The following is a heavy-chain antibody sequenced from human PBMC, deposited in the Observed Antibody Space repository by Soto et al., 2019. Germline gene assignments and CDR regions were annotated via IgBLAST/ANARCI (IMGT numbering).Heavy chain of an antibody. J-gene: IGHJ4*02. CDR1: GYTFTSYA. V-gene: IGHV1-2*04. Sequence: GASVKVSCKASGYTFTSYAMHWVRQAPGQRLEWMGWINANSGGTNYAQKFQGWVTMTRDTSISTAYMELSRLRSDDTAVYYCARSRYSSGQYYFDYWGQGTLVTVSS. CDR2: INANSGGT. D-gene: IGHD6-19*01. CDR3: ARSRYSSGQYYFDY.